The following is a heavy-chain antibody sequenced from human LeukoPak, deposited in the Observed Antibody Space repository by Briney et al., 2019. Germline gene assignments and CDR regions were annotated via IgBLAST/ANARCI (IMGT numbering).Heavy chain of an antibody. CDR2: ISSSSSYI. CDR3: ARKVLAYCGGDCYSDWYFDL. J-gene: IGHJ2*01. V-gene: IGHV3-21*01. Sequence: GGSLRLSCAASGFTFSSYSMNWVRQAPGKGLEWVSSISSSSSYIYYADSVKGRFTISRDNAKNSLYLQMNSLRAEDRAVYYCARKVLAYCGGDCYSDWYFDLWGRGTLVTVSS. D-gene: IGHD2-21*02. CDR1: GFTFSSYS.